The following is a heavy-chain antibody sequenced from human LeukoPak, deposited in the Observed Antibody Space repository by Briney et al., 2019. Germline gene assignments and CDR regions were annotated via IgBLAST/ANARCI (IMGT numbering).Heavy chain of an antibody. V-gene: IGHV3-30*04. Sequence: GGSLRLSCAASGFTFSSYAMHWVRQAPGKGLERVAVISYDGNNKYYADSVKGRLTISRDNSKNTLYLQMNSLRAEDTAVYYCARDGVEMATITGAFDIWGQGTMVTVSS. CDR1: GFTFSSYA. D-gene: IGHD5-24*01. CDR3: ARDGVEMATITGAFDI. CDR2: ISYDGNNK. J-gene: IGHJ3*02.